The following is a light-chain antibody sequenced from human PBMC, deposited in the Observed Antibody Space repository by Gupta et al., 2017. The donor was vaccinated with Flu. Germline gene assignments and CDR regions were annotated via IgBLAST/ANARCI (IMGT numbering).Light chain of an antibody. CDR1: QSGLDSSNNKNY. CDR2: WAS. CDR3: QQYDSTPRT. V-gene: IGKV4-1*01. J-gene: IGKJ1*01. Sequence: DIVMTQSPDSLAVSLGERATINCKSSQSGLDSSNNKNYIAWYQQKPGQPPKLLIYWASTRESGVPDRFSGSGSGTDFTLTISSLQAEDVAVYYCQQYDSTPRTFGQGTKVEIK.